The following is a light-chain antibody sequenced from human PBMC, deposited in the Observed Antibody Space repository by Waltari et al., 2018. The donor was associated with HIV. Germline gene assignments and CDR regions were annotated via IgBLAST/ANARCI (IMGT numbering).Light chain of an antibody. V-gene: IGKV1-27*01. CDR2: RAS. CDR1: QDIGSS. J-gene: IGKJ1*01. Sequence: DIRMTQSPSSLSASVGDRITITCRASQDIGSSLAWYQQMPGTVPKLVIVRASSLQSGVSARFSGSGSGTYFTLTISSLQPEDAATYFCQKYNSAPHAFGQGTRVEI. CDR3: QKYNSAPHA.